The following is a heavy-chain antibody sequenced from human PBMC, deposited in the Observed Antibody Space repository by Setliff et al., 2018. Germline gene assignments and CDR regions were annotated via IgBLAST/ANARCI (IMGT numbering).Heavy chain of an antibody. CDR3: VRDLHWGFDY. V-gene: IGHV3-11*06. CDR2: IVGNGVYT. D-gene: IGHD7-27*01. Sequence: AGGSLRLSCAASGFTFSDYAMSWIRQAPGKGLEWISSIVGNGVYTNYADSVKGRSTISRDNAKKSLSLQMNSLRAEDTAVYYCVRDLHWGFDYWGLGTLVTVSS. J-gene: IGHJ4*02. CDR1: GFTFSDYA.